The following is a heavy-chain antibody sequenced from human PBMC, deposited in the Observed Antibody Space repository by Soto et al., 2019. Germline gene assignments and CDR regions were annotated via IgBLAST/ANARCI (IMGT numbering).Heavy chain of an antibody. V-gene: IGHV1-18*01. Sequence: QVQLVQSGAEVKKPGASVKVSCKTSGYTFTSYHISWVRQAPGQGLEWMGWISAYNTNTNYAQKFQGRVTMTTDTLTRTAHTELRSRSSDDTAVYYCGRNTPPTDYWGQGTLVTVSS. CDR3: GRNTPPTDY. J-gene: IGHJ4*02. CDR1: GYTFTSYH. CDR2: ISAYNTNT.